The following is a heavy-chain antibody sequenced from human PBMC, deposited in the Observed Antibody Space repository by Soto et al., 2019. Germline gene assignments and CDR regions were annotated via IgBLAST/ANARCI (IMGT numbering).Heavy chain of an antibody. J-gene: IGHJ4*02. D-gene: IGHD3-22*01. V-gene: IGHV4-39*01. Sequence: SETLSLTCTVSGGSISSSDYYWAWVRQPPGKGLEWIGSIYYSGSTYYNPSLKSRVTISVDTSRIHFSLKLISVTAADTAVYYCARQSYDSSDYFDYWGQGTLVTVSS. CDR1: GGSISSSDYY. CDR2: IYYSGST. CDR3: ARQSYDSSDYFDY.